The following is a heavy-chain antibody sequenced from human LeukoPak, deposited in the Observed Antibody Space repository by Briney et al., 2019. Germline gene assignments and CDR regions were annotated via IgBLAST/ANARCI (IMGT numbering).Heavy chain of an antibody. Sequence: SETLSLTCDVSGGSISTTNWWTWVRQPPGGGLEWIGEFRLNGRTHYSPSLESRVTMTVDMSENHVSLQLTSVTAADTAVYYCAREGGFYRPLDYSGPGTLVIVSA. V-gene: IGHV4-4*02. J-gene: IGHJ4*02. CDR2: FRLNGRT. CDR1: GGSISTTNW. CDR3: AREGGFYRPLDY. D-gene: IGHD2/OR15-2a*01.